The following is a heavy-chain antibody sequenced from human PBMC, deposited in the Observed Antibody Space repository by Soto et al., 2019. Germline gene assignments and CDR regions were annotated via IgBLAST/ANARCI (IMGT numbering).Heavy chain of an antibody. J-gene: IGHJ6*02. CDR3: TRDIYCSSTSCYSSGNYYYYYGMDV. V-gene: IGHV3-49*04. Sequence: EVQLVESGGGLVQPGRSLRLSCTASGFTFGDYAMSWVRQAPGKGLEWVGFIRSKAYGGTTEYAASVKGRFTISRDDSKSIAYLQMTSLKTEDTAVEYCTRDIYCSSTSCYSSGNYYYYYGMDVWGHGTTVTVSS. CDR2: IRSKAYGGTT. CDR1: GFTFGDYA. D-gene: IGHD2-2*01.